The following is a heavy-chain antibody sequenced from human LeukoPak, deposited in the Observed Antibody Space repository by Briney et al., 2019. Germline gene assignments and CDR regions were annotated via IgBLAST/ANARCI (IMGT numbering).Heavy chain of an antibody. J-gene: IGHJ4*02. D-gene: IGHD2-15*01. Sequence: GGSLRLSCAASGFTFSSYSMNWVRQAPGKGLEWVSYISSSSSTIYYADSVKGRFTISRDNSKNSLYLQMNSLRAEDTAVYYCARDDYCSGGSCYSSVDYWGQGTLVTVSS. CDR3: ARDDYCSGGSCYSSVDY. V-gene: IGHV3-48*01. CDR2: ISSSSSTI. CDR1: GFTFSSYS.